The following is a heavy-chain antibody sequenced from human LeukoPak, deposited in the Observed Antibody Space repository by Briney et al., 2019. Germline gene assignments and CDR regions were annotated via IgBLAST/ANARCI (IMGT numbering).Heavy chain of an antibody. CDR3: AKVHRAYYCDSGSYYDSGFDY. Sequence: PGGSLRLSCAASGFTFSNYAMSWVRQAPGKGLEWVSLLSGSGGSIYYADSVKGRFTISRDNSKNTLYLQMNSLRAEDTAVYYCAKVHRAYYCDSGSYYDSGFDYWGQGTLVTVSS. J-gene: IGHJ4*02. V-gene: IGHV3-23*01. CDR1: GFTFSNYA. CDR2: LSGSGGSI. D-gene: IGHD3-10*01.